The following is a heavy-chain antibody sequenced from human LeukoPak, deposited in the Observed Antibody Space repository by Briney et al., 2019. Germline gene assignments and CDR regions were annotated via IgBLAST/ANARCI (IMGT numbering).Heavy chain of an antibody. Sequence: PGGSLRLSCAASGFTFSSYEMNWVRQAPGKGLEWVSYISSSGSTIYYADSVKGRFTISRDNAKNSLYLQMNSLRAEDTAVYYCARLYSYGPDYWGQGTLVTVSS. D-gene: IGHD5-18*01. CDR3: ARLYSYGPDY. J-gene: IGHJ4*02. V-gene: IGHV3-48*03. CDR1: GFTFSSYE. CDR2: ISSSGSTI.